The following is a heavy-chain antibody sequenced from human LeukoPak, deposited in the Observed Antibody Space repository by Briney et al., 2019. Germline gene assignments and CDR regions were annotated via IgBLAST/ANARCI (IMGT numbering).Heavy chain of an antibody. CDR2: ISSTSI. V-gene: IGHV3-48*03. CDR3: ASRRIAVPTTRAFDY. D-gene: IGHD6-19*01. CDR1: GFTLSSYE. Sequence: GGSLRPSCAASGFTLSSYEMNWVRQAPGKGLEWVSYISSTSIHYADSVKGRFTISRDNAKNSLYLQMNSLRAEDTAVYYCASRRIAVPTTRAFDYWGQGTLVTVSS. J-gene: IGHJ4*02.